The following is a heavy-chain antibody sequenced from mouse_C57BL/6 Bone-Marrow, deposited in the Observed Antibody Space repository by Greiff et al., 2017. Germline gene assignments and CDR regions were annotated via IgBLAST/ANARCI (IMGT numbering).Heavy chain of an antibody. CDR3: ARKLGPYYFDY. Sequence: QVQLQQPGAELVMPGASVKLSCKASGYTFTSYWMHWVKQRPGQGLEWIGEIDPSDSYTNYNQKFKGKSTLTVDKSSSTAYMQLSSLTSEDSAVYYCARKLGPYYFDYWGQGTTLTLS. D-gene: IGHD4-1*01. CDR2: IDPSDSYT. J-gene: IGHJ2*01. V-gene: IGHV1-69*01. CDR1: GYTFTSYW.